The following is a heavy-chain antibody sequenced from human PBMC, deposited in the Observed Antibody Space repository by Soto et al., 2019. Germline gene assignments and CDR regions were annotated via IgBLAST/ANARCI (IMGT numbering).Heavy chain of an antibody. CDR3: AREDGGNSGDVDY. CDR1: GGSISSGDYY. J-gene: IGHJ4*02. Sequence: QVQLQESGPGLVKPSQTLSLTCTVSGGSISSGDYYWSWIRQPPGKGLEWIGYIYYSGSSYRNPSLKSRLAISVDTSKNQFSLKLNSVTAADTAVYYCAREDGGNSGDVDYWGQGTLVTVSS. CDR2: IYYSGSS. V-gene: IGHV4-30-4*01. D-gene: IGHD2-21*02.